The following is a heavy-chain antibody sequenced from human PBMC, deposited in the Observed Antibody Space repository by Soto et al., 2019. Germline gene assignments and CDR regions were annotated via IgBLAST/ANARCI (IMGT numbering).Heavy chain of an antibody. Sequence: EVQLLESGGGLVQPGGSLILSCAASGFRFSNYAMSWVRQAPGKGLEWVSGISGSGGSTYYADSVKGRFTISRDNSKNTLYLQMNSLRAEDTAVYYCAKDPYCTSTSCYMDVWGQGTTVTVSS. CDR1: GFRFSNYA. CDR3: AKDPYCTSTSCYMDV. CDR2: ISGSGGST. V-gene: IGHV3-23*01. D-gene: IGHD2-2*01. J-gene: IGHJ6*02.